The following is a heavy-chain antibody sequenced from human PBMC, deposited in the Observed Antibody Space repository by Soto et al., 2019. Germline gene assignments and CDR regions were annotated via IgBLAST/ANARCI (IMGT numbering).Heavy chain of an antibody. J-gene: IGHJ5*02. V-gene: IGHV3-30-3*01. Sequence: GWSLRLSCAASGFTFSSYAMHWVRQAPGKGLEWVAVISYDGSNKYYADSVKGRFTISRDNSKNTLYLQMNSLRAEDTAVYYCARDKDSSGYYYWFDPWGQGTLVTVSS. CDR1: GFTFSSYA. CDR2: ISYDGSNK. CDR3: ARDKDSSGYYYWFDP. D-gene: IGHD3-22*01.